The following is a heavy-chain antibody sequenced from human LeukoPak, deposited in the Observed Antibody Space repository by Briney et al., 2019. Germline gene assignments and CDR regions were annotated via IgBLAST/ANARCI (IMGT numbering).Heavy chain of an antibody. CDR3: ARGWELLGYDAFDI. V-gene: IGHV3-33*01. J-gene: IGHJ3*02. CDR1: GFTFSNYG. D-gene: IGHD1-26*01. Sequence: PGGSLRLSCAASGFTFSNYGMHWVRQAPGKGLEWVAVIWYDGSNKYYADSVKGRFTISRDNSKNTLYLQMNSLRAEDTAVYYCARGWELLGYDAFDIWGQGTMVTVSS. CDR2: IWYDGSNK.